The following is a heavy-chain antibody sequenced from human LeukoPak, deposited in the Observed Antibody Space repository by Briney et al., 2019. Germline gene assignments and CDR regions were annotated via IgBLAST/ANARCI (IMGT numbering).Heavy chain of an antibody. CDR2: INSNSGDT. CDR1: GYTFNEYY. CDR3: ARKGTTATNLDY. Sequence: GASVKVSCKASGYTFNEYYIHWLRQAPGQGLEWMGRINSNSGDTKYAQKFQGRVTMTRDTSITTAYLELSSLRSDDAAVYYCARKGTTATNLDYRGQGTLVTVSS. V-gene: IGHV1-2*06. D-gene: IGHD4-17*01. J-gene: IGHJ4*02.